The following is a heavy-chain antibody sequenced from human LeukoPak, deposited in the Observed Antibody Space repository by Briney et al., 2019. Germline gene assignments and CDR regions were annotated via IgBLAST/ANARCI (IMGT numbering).Heavy chain of an antibody. CDR2: INAGGAST. CDR1: GFTFSSYA. Sequence: GGSLRLSCAASGFTFSSYAMSWVRQPPGKGLEWVSAINAGGASTYYADSVRGRFTISRDNSVNTLYLQMNSLRAEDTALYYCAKDGRLYDDSDYWGQGTLVTASS. CDR3: AKDGRLYDDSDY. J-gene: IGHJ4*02. V-gene: IGHV3-23*01. D-gene: IGHD3-16*01.